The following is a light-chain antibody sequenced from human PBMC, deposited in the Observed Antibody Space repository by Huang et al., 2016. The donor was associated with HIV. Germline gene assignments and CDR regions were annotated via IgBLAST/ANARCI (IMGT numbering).Light chain of an antibody. J-gene: IGKJ4*01. CDR3: MQATQFPLT. Sequence: DIVLTQTPLSSPVTLGQPASISCRSSQSLAHSDGNTDLSWLQQRPGQPPRLLIYQISKRFSGVPDRFSGSGAGTDFTLKISGVEAEDVAIYYCMQATQFPLTFGGGTKVEIK. V-gene: IGKV2-24*01. CDR1: QSLAHSDGNTD. CDR2: QIS.